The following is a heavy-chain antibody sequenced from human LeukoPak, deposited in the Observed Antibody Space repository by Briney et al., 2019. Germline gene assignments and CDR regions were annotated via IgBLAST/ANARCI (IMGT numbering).Heavy chain of an antibody. D-gene: IGHD6-13*01. CDR2: ISSSSSYI. CDR3: ARGAAAGISIDY. V-gene: IGHV3-21*01. J-gene: IGHJ4*02. CDR1: GFTFSSYS. Sequence: PGGSLRLSCAASGFTFSSYSMNWVRQAPGKGLEWVSSISSSSSYIYYADSVKGRFTISRDNAKNSLYLQMNSQRAEDTAVYYCARGAAAGISIDYWGQGTLVTVSS.